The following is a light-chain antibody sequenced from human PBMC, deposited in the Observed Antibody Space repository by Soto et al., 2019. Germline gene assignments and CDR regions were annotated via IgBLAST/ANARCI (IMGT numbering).Light chain of an antibody. CDR1: QNVFSNY. J-gene: IGKJ1*01. CDR2: GAY. CDR3: QQRSNWPLT. V-gene: IGKV3-11*01. Sequence: EIVLTQSSDTVSVSPGERFTRSRLASQNVFSNYLAWYQQKPGQAPRLLIYGAYNRATGITARFSGSGSGTDFTITISSLEPEDFAVYYCQQRSNWPLTVGQGTKVDIK.